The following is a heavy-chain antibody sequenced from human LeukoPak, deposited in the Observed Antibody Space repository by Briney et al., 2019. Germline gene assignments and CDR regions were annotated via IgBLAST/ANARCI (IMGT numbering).Heavy chain of an antibody. J-gene: IGHJ3*02. CDR2: ISGSGGST. CDR3: ARYLDIVVVPAAQSAFDI. Sequence: GGSLRLSCAASGFPFDIYNMNWVRQAPGKGLEWVSAISGSGGSTYYADSVKGRFTISRDNSKNTLYLQMNSLRAEDTAVYYCARYLDIVVVPAAQSAFDIWGQGTMVTVSS. V-gene: IGHV3-23*01. CDR1: GFPFDIYN. D-gene: IGHD2-2*03.